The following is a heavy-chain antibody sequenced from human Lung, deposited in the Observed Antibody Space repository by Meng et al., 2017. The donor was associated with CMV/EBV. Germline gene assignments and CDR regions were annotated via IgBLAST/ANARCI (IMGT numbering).Heavy chain of an antibody. J-gene: IGHJ4*02. Sequence: LACAPSGITSSADCIGWLRKTPREGLEWLSHISTTYTPLYYADSVKGRVNISRDNAKNSLYLQMNSLRADDTAVYYCARYDGGSFLDYWGQGTLVTVSS. CDR1: GITSSADC. V-gene: IGHV3-11*04. CDR2: ISTTYTPL. CDR3: ARYDGGSFLDY. D-gene: IGHD4-23*01.